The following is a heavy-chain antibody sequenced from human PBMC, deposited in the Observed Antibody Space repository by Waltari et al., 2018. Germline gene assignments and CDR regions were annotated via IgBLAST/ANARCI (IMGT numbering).Heavy chain of an antibody. CDR3: ARDLPMARGYSGYDYNDYYYYGMDV. J-gene: IGHJ6*02. D-gene: IGHD5-12*01. CDR2: VSSSSSYI. CDR1: GFTFSSYS. Sequence: EVQLVESGGGLVKPGGSLRLSCAASGFTFSSYSMNWVRQAPGKGLEWVSVSSSSSYIYYADSVKGRLTISRDNAKNSLYRQMNSLRAEDTAVYYCARDLPMARGYSGYDYNDYYYYGMDVWGQGTTVTVSS. V-gene: IGHV3-21*01.